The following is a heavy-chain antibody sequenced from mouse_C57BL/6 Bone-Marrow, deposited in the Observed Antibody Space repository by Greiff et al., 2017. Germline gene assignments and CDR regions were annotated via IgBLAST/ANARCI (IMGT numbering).Heavy chain of an antibody. D-gene: IGHD2-3*01. CDR1: GFTFSDYY. CDR2: INYDGSST. Sequence: EVKLVESEGGLVQPGSSMKLSCTASGFTFSDYYMAWVRQAPEKGLEWVANINYDGSSTYYLDALKSRFIISRDNAKNILYLQMSSLKSEDTATYYCARESGGYYPFAYWGQGTLVTVSA. J-gene: IGHJ3*01. CDR3: ARESGGYYPFAY. V-gene: IGHV5-16*01.